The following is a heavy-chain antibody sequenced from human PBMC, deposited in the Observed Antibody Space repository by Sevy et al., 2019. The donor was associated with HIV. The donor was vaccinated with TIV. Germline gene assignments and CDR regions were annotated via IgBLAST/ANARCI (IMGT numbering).Heavy chain of an antibody. Sequence: SETLLTCTVSGGSISSGSYYWSWIRQPAGKGLEWIGRIYTSGSTNYNPSLKSRVTISVDTSKNQFSLKLSSVTAADTAVYYCARDSYDYVWGSYRPRGHYMDVWGKGTTVTVSS. CDR2: IYTSGST. CDR1: GGSISSGSYY. V-gene: IGHV4-61*02. CDR3: ARDSYDYVWGSYRPRGHYMDV. D-gene: IGHD3-16*02. J-gene: IGHJ6*03.